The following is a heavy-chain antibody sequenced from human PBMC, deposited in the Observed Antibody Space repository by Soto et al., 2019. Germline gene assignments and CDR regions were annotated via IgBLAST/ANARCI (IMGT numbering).Heavy chain of an antibody. Sequence: ASVKVSCKASGYTFTSYYMHWVRQAPGQGLEWMGIINPSGGSTSYAQKFQGRVTMTRDTSTSTVYMELSSLRSEDTAVYYCARARGYNWNHRGWFDPWGQGTLVTVSS. CDR1: GYTFTSYY. D-gene: IGHD1-20*01. V-gene: IGHV1-46*01. J-gene: IGHJ5*02. CDR2: INPSGGST. CDR3: ARARGYNWNHRGWFDP.